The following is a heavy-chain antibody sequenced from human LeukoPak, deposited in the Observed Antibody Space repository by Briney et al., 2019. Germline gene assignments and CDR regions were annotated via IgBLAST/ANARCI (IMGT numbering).Heavy chain of an antibody. Sequence: GGSLRLSCAASGFSFNTYAMHWVRQAPGKGLEYVSAINYNGDSTYYANSVKGRFIISRDNSKKTLFLQMGSLRAEDTAVYYCARVPRLDVLRFLEWLLYEGGYFDYWGQGTLVTVSS. CDR2: INYNGDST. D-gene: IGHD3-3*01. J-gene: IGHJ4*02. V-gene: IGHV3-64*01. CDR1: GFSFNTYA. CDR3: ARVPRLDVLRFLEWLLYEGGYFDY.